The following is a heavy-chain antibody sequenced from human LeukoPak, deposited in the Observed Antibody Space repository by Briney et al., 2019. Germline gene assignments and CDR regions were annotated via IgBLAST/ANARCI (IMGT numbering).Heavy chain of an antibody. CDR2: ISYDGSNK. CDR3: ARPGYCSSTSCYTGDTPFDP. V-gene: IGHV3-30*04. J-gene: IGHJ5*02. D-gene: IGHD2-2*02. Sequence: GGSLRLSCAASGFTFSSYAMHWVRQAPGKGLEWVAVISYDGSNKYYADSVKGRFTISRDNSKNTLYLQMNSLRAEDTAVYYCARPGYCSSTSCYTGDTPFDPWGQGTLVTVSS. CDR1: GFTFSSYA.